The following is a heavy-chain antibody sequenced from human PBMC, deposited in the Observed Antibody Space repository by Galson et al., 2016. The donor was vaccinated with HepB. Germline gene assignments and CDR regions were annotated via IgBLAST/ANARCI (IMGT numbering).Heavy chain of an antibody. CDR1: GGSISDYY. Sequence: ETLSLTCTVSGGSISDYYWSWIRQPSGKGLEWIGYVSYSGGTNYKPSLKSRVTMSLDTSKNQVSLGLSSVTAADTAVYFCARDTYGGENYYYYGVDVWGQGTTVTVSS. CDR3: ARDTYGGENYYYYGVDV. CDR2: VSYSGGT. D-gene: IGHD1-26*01. J-gene: IGHJ6*02. V-gene: IGHV4-59*01.